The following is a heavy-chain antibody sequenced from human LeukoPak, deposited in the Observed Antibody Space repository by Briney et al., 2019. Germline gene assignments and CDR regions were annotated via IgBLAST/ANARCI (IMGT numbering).Heavy chain of an antibody. V-gene: IGHV1-69*06. CDR1: GGTCSSYA. Sequence: SVKVSCKASGGTCSSYAISWVRQAPGHGLEWMGGIIPIFGTANYAQKFQGRVTITADKSTSTAYMELSSLRSEDTAVYYCASTPQWLVPQNFDYWGQGTLVTVSS. D-gene: IGHD6-19*01. CDR2: IIPIFGTA. J-gene: IGHJ4*02. CDR3: ASTPQWLVPQNFDY.